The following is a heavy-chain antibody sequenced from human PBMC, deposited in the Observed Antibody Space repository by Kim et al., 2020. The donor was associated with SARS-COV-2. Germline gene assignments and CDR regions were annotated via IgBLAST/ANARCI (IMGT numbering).Heavy chain of an antibody. Sequence: ASVKVSCKASGYTFTSYGISWVRQAPGQGLEWMGWISAYNGNTNYAQKLQGRVTMTTDTSTSTAYMELRSLRSDDTAVYYCARNGYCSSTSCYVGFDYWGQGTLVTVSS. V-gene: IGHV1-18*01. D-gene: IGHD2-2*03. CDR3: ARNGYCSSTSCYVGFDY. CDR2: ISAYNGNT. CDR1: GYTFTSYG. J-gene: IGHJ4*02.